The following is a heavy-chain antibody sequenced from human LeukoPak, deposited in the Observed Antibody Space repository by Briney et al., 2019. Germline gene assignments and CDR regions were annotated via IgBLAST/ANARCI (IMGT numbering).Heavy chain of an antibody. V-gene: IGHV4-38-2*02. CDR2: IHHSGNT. J-gene: IGHJ6*03. CDR1: GYSISSGYH. Sequence: SETLSLTCTVSGYSISSGYHWGWIRQSPGRGLEWIGGIHHSGNTYYNPSLRSRVTISLDTSKNQFSLNLSSVAAADTAVYYCARVTGSRGVKYYYYMDVWGKGTTVTVSS. CDR3: ARVTGSRGVKYYYYMDV. D-gene: IGHD3-10*01.